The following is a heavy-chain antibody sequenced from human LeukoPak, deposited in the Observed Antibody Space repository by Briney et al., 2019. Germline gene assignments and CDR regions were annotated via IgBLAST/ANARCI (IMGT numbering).Heavy chain of an antibody. V-gene: IGHV3-43*02. Sequence: PGGSLRLSCAASGFTFDDYAMHWVRHAPGKGLEWVSLISWDGGSTYYADSVKGRFTISRDNSKNSLYLQMNSLRTEDTALYYCAKYSPPPNYGYVWGSYRYTGGYGMDVWGQGTTVTVSS. CDR1: GFTFDDYA. CDR2: ISWDGGST. D-gene: IGHD3-16*02. CDR3: AKYSPPPNYGYVWGSYRYTGGYGMDV. J-gene: IGHJ6*02.